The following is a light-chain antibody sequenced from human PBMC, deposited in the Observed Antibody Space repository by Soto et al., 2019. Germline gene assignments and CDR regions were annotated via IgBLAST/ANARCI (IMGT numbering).Light chain of an antibody. CDR3: QIYSIH. CDR2: EDS. CDR1: QTISHW. J-gene: IGKJ4*01. V-gene: IGKV1-5*01. Sequence: DIPMTQSPSTLSASVGDRVTITCRASQTISHWVAWYQPQPGKAPQVLISEDSSLASGAPSRFSGSGSGTEFSLTISRRQPDEFATYDCQIYSIHFGGG.